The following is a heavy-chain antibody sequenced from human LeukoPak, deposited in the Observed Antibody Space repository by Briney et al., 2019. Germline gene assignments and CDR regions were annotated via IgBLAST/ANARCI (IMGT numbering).Heavy chain of an antibody. J-gene: IGHJ1*01. Sequence: ASVKVSCKASGYTFTSYGISWVRRAPGQGLEWMGWISAYNGNTNYAQKLQGRVTMTTDTSTSTAYMELRSLRSDDTAVYYCARVDYDFWSGPEYFQHWGQGTLVTVSS. CDR1: GYTFTSYG. V-gene: IGHV1-18*01. D-gene: IGHD3-3*01. CDR2: ISAYNGNT. CDR3: ARVDYDFWSGPEYFQH.